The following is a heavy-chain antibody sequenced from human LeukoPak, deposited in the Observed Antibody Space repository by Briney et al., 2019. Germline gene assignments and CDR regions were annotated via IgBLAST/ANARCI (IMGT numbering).Heavy chain of an antibody. CDR2: MNPNSGNT. J-gene: IGHJ6*01. D-gene: IGHD1-1*01. Sequence: ASVKVSCKASGYTFTSYDINWVRQATGQGLEWMGWMNPNSGNTGYAQKFQGRVTMTRITSVSTAYLELSSLGSDDTAVYFCARDNYPNGVDVWGQGTTVTVSS. CDR1: GYTFTSYD. V-gene: IGHV1-8*01. CDR3: ARDNYPNGVDV.